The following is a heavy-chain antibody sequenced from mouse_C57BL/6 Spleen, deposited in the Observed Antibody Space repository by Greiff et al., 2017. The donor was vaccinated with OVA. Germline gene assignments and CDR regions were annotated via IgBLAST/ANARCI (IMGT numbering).Heavy chain of an antibody. V-gene: IGHV2-9-1*01. Sequence: VQLVESGPGLVAPSQCLSITCTVSGFSLTSYAISWVRQPPGKGLEWLGVIWTGGGTNYNSALKSRLSISKDNSKSQAFLKMNSRQTDDTDRYSCARNEVITTVWYFDVWGTGTTVTVSS. CDR2: IWTGGGT. CDR3: ARNEVITTVWYFDV. J-gene: IGHJ1*03. D-gene: IGHD1-1*01. CDR1: GFSLTSYA.